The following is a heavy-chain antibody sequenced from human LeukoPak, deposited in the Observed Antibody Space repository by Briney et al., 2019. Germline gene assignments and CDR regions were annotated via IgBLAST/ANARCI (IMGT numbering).Heavy chain of an antibody. J-gene: IGHJ2*01. Sequence: GGSLRLSCAASGFTFSMYALHWVRQAPGKGLEWVALISYDGSNADYVDSVKGRFTISRDNAKNSLYLQMNSLRAEDTAVYYCARNDYGDYGWYFDLWGRGTLVTVSS. CDR1: GFTFSMYA. CDR2: ISYDGSNA. D-gene: IGHD4-17*01. V-gene: IGHV3-30*07. CDR3: ARNDYGDYGWYFDL.